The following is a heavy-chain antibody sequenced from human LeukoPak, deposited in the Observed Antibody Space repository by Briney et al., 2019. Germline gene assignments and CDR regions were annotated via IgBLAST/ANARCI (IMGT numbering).Heavy chain of an antibody. CDR2: IWYDGSNK. V-gene: IGHV3-33*01. D-gene: IGHD3-22*01. CDR1: GFTFSSYG. J-gene: IGHJ4*02. CDR3: ARDLDYYDSSGDLPY. Sequence: GGSLRLSCAASGFTFSSYGMHWVRQAPGKGLEWVAVIWYDGSNKYYADPVKGRFTISRDNSKNTLKLQMNRLRAEDTAVYYCARDLDYYDSSGDLPYWGQGTLVTVSS.